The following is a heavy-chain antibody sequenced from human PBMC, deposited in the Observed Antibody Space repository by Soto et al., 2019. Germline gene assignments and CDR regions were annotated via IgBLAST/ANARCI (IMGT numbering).Heavy chain of an antibody. CDR3: ARGRHYYDRSGDPIYYYHGFGR. V-gene: IGHV1-69*01. Sequence: QVRLVQSGAEVKKAGSSVKVSCKASGGTFSSYGISWVRQAPGQGLEWMGGIIPMFATPHYAQKFQGRVSITADESASTAYMQLSSLTSEDTAVYYCARGRHYYDRSGDPIYYYHGFGRLGPRDHGHRLL. D-gene: IGHD3-22*01. CDR2: IIPMFATP. CDR1: GGTFSSYG. J-gene: IGHJ6*02.